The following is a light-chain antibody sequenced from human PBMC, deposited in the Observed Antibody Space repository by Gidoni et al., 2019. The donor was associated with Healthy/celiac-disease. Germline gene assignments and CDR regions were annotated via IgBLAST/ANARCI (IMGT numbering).Light chain of an antibody. CDR2: DVS. Sequence: QSALTPPRSVSGSPGQAVTISCTVTSGDVGGYNYVSWYQQHPGKAPKLMIYDVSKRPSGVPDRFSGSKSGNTASLTISGLQAEDEADYYCCSYAGSWVFGGGTKLTVL. J-gene: IGLJ3*02. CDR1: SGDVGGYNY. V-gene: IGLV2-11*01. CDR3: CSYAGSWV.